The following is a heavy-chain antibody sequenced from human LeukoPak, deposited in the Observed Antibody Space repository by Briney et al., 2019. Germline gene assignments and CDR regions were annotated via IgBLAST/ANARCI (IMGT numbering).Heavy chain of an antibody. D-gene: IGHD3-10*01. CDR3: ARGSLDYGSERNDY. J-gene: IGHJ4*02. V-gene: IGHV1-18*01. CDR1: GYTFTSYG. Sequence: ASVKVSCKASGYTFTSYGISWVRQAPGQGLEWMGWISAYNSNTNYAQKLQGRVTMTTDTSTNTAYMELRSLRSDDTAVYYCARGSLDYGSERNDYWGQGTLVTVSS. CDR2: ISAYNSNT.